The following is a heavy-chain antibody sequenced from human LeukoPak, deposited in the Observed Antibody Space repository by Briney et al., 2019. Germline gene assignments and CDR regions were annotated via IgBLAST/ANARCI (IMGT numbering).Heavy chain of an antibody. V-gene: IGHV3-74*01. D-gene: IGHD3-3*01. Sequence: PGGSLRLSCAASGFTFSSYWMHWVRQAPGKGLVWVSRINTDGSSTSYADSVKGRFTISRDNAKNTLYLQMNSLRAEDTAVYYCARTGLDTIFGVAPSGYYYMDVWGKGTTVTVSS. CDR1: GFTFSSYW. CDR2: INTDGSST. CDR3: ARTGLDTIFGVAPSGYYYMDV. J-gene: IGHJ6*03.